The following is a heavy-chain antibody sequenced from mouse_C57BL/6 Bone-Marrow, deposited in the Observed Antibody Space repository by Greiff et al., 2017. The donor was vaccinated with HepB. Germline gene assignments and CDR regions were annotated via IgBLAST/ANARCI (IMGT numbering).Heavy chain of an antibody. V-gene: IGHV1-82*01. Sequence: QVQLKESGPELVKPGASVKISCKASGYAFSSSWMNWVKQRPGKGLEWIGRIYPGDGDTNYNGKFKGQATLTADKSSSTASMQLSILTSEDSAVYFCARSGSKSWFAYWGQGTLVTVSA. D-gene: IGHD1-1*01. J-gene: IGHJ3*01. CDR3: ARSGSKSWFAY. CDR1: GYAFSSSW. CDR2: IYPGDGDT.